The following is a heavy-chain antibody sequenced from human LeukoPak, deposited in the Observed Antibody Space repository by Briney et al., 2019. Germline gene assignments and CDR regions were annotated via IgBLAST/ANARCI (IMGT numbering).Heavy chain of an antibody. D-gene: IGHD5-24*01. J-gene: IGHJ4*02. Sequence: GASVKVSCKASGYTFTGYSMHWVRQAPGQGLEWMGLIRPNSGTTNYAQRFQGRVTMTRDTSISTAYMELSSLRSDDTAAYYCATVTRYHSDGYTSRGYNDYWGQGTLVTVSS. CDR3: ATVTRYHSDGYTSRGYNDY. CDR2: IRPNSGTT. V-gene: IGHV1-2*02. CDR1: GYTFTGYS.